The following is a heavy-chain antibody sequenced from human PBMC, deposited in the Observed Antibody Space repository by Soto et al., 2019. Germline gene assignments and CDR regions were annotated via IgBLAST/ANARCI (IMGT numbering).Heavy chain of an antibody. Sequence: SVKVSCKASGGTFSSYAISWVRQAPGQGLEWMGGIIPIFGTANYAQKFQGRVTITADESTSTAYMELSSLRSGDTAVYYCARDKPGDGYNGDYYYGMDVWGQGTTVTVSS. CDR3: ARDKPGDGYNGDYYYGMDV. D-gene: IGHD5-12*01. CDR1: GGTFSSYA. V-gene: IGHV1-69*13. J-gene: IGHJ6*02. CDR2: IIPIFGTA.